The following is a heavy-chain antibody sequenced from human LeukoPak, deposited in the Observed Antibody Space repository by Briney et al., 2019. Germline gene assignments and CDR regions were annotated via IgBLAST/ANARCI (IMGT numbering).Heavy chain of an antibody. Sequence: GGSLRLSCAASGFTFSSYEMNWVRQAPGKGLEWVSYISSSGSTIYYADSVKGRFTISRDNAKKSLYLQMNSLRAEDTAVYYCARDEYIHGDLTNFDSWGQGTLVIVSS. CDR2: ISSSGSTI. CDR3: ARDEYIHGDLTNFDS. D-gene: IGHD4-17*01. V-gene: IGHV3-48*03. CDR1: GFTFSSYE. J-gene: IGHJ4*02.